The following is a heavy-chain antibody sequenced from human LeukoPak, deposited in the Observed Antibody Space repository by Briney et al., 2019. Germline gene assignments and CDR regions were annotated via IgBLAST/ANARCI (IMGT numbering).Heavy chain of an antibody. CDR3: ARDRLGGNGSSGSHFDY. J-gene: IGHJ4*02. Sequence: PSETLSLTCTVSGGSVSSSDYYWGWIRQSPGKGLEWIGSIYYSGSTNYNPSLKSRVTISVDTSKNQFSLKLSSVTAADTAVYYCARDRLGGNGSSGSHFDYWGQGTLVTVSS. D-gene: IGHD3-22*01. CDR1: GGSVSSSDYY. V-gene: IGHV4-61*08. CDR2: IYYSGST.